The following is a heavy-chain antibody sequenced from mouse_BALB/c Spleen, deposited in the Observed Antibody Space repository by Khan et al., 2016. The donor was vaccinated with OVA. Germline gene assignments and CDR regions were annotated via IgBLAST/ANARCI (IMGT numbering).Heavy chain of an antibody. CDR2: IWSDGST. V-gene: IGHV2-6-1*01. CDR1: GFSLTNYG. CDR3: ARQPYYHYNIMDY. J-gene: IGHJ4*01. Sequence: VQLQESGPGLVAPSQSRSITCTISGFSLTNYGVHWVRQPPGKGLEWLVVIWSDGSTNYNSALKSRLTISKDNSKSQVFLKMNSLQTDDTAMYFCARQPYYHYNIMDYWGQGTSVTVSS. D-gene: IGHD2-10*01.